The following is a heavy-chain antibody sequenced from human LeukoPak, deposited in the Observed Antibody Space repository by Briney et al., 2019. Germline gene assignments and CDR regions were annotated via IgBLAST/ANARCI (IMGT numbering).Heavy chain of an antibody. J-gene: IGHJ6*03. CDR2: IYPGDSDT. Sequence: GESLKISCKGSGYSFTSYWIGWVRQMPGKGLEWMGIIYPGDSDTRYSPSFQGQVTISADKSITSAYLQWSSLRASDTAMYYCVRAGYNSSSKPQYYYNIDVWGEGTTVTVSS. CDR1: GYSFTSYW. V-gene: IGHV5-51*01. CDR3: VRAGYNSSSKPQYYYNIDV. D-gene: IGHD6-6*01.